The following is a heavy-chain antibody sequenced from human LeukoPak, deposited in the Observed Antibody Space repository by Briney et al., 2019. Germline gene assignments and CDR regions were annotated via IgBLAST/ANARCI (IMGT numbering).Heavy chain of an antibody. CDR1: GYTFSDNY. Sequence: ASVTVSCKASGYTFSDNYMYWVRQAPGQGLEWMGWINPKSGDTKYSQKFQGRVTITRDTSITTAYMELSRLTSDDTAIYYCARDLHHQTLDFWGQGTMVTVSS. CDR2: INPKSGDT. J-gene: IGHJ3*01. CDR3: ARDLHHQTLDF. V-gene: IGHV1-2*02.